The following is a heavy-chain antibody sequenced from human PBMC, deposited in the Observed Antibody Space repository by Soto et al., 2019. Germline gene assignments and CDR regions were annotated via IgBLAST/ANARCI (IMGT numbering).Heavy chain of an antibody. CDR2: IIPIFGTA. CDR1: GGTFSSYA. V-gene: IGHV1-69*13. D-gene: IGHD2-2*02. Sequence: SVKVSCKASGGTFSSYAISWVRQAPGQGLEWMGGIIPIFGTANYAQKFQGRVTITADESTSTAYMELSSLRSEDTAVYYCAGQLVPAAIAPFFDYWGQGTLVTV. J-gene: IGHJ4*02. CDR3: AGQLVPAAIAPFFDY.